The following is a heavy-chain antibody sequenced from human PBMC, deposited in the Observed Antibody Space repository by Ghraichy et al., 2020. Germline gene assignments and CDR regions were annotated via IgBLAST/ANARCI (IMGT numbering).Heavy chain of an antibody. V-gene: IGHV4-38-2*02. Sequence: SETLSLTCAVSGYSISSGYYWGWIRQPPGKGLEWIGSIYHSGSTYYNPSLKSRVTISVDTSKNQFSLKLSSVTATDTAVYYCAREGRTVTTGDYWGQGTLVTVSS. CDR2: IYHSGST. J-gene: IGHJ4*02. CDR1: GYSISSGYY. CDR3: AREGRTVTTGDY. D-gene: IGHD4-11*01.